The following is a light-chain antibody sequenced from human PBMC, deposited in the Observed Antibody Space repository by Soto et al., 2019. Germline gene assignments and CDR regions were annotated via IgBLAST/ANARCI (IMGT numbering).Light chain of an antibody. Sequence: EIVMKQYPATLSVSPGGRATLSCRASQSISDTLAWYQQKPGQAPRLLIHGASTRAPGFPARFSGSGSGTDFTLTISSLQSEDFAVYYCQQYNNWPWTFGQGTKVEIK. CDR2: GAS. V-gene: IGKV3-15*01. CDR1: QSISDT. CDR3: QQYNNWPWT. J-gene: IGKJ1*01.